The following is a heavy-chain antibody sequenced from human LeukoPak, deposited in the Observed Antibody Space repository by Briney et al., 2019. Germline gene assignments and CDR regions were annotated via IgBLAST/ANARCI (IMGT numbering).Heavy chain of an antibody. Sequence: ASVKVSCKASGYTFTSYAMHWVRQAPGQRLEWMGWINAGNGNTKYSQKFQGRVTITRDTSASTAYMELSSLRSEDTAVYYCARNPTRYDYYFDYWGQGTLVTVSS. D-gene: IGHD1-1*01. CDR2: INAGNGNT. V-gene: IGHV1-3*01. CDR1: GYTFTSYA. J-gene: IGHJ4*02. CDR3: ARNPTRYDYYFDY.